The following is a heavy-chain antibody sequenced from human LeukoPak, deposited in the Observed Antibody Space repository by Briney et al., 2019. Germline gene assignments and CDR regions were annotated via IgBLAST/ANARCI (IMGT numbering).Heavy chain of an antibody. D-gene: IGHD5-24*01. V-gene: IGHV3-7*01. J-gene: IGHJ4*02. CDR3: ARIRADGSTFDY. Sequence: QTGGPLRLSCAASGFTPSSYWMSWVRQAPGKGLEWVANIQQGGSAKYYMDSVKGRFTISRDDAKSSLYLQMNSLRAEDTAMYFCARIRADGSTFDYWGLGTLVTVSS. CDR1: GFTPSSYW. CDR2: IQQGGSAK.